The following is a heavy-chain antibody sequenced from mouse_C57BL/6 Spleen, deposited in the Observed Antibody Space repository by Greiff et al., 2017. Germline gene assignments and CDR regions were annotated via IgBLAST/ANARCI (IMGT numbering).Heavy chain of an antibody. CDR1: GYAFSSYW. V-gene: IGHV1-80*01. J-gene: IGHJ2*01. CDR3: AIYYDGYFDY. Sequence: QVQLQQSGAELVKPGASVKISCTASGYAFSSYWMNWVKQRPGKGLEWIGQIYNGDGDTKSNGTFKGKATLTADKSSSTAYMQLSCLTSKDSAVYFCAIYYDGYFDYWGQGTTLTVSS. D-gene: IGHD1-1*01. CDR2: IYNGDGDT.